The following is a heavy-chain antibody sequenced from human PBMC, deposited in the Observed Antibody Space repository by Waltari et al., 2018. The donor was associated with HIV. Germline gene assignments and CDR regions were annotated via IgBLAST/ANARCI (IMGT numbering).Heavy chain of an antibody. CDR2: MNPNRCDT. CDR1: GYTFTSYD. Sequence: QVQLVQSGAEVKKPGASVKVSCKASGYTFTSYDINWVRQATGQGLEWMGWMNPNRCDTGYAQKFQGRITMTSNTSISTVYMELSSLTSEETAVYYCVRAAIYSRGCFDYWGQGTLVTVSS. D-gene: IGHD6-19*01. J-gene: IGHJ4*02. CDR3: VRAAIYSRGCFDY. V-gene: IGHV1-8*01.